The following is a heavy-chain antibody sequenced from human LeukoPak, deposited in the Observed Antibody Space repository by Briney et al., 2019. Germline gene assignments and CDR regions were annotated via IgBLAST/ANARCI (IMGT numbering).Heavy chain of an antibody. Sequence: SETLSLTCTVSGGSISSYYWSWIRQPPGKGLEWIGYIYYSGSTNYNPSLKSRVTISVDTSKNQFSLKLRSVTAADTAVYYCARAVWGLRDWGQGTLVTVSS. CDR3: ARAVWGLRD. D-gene: IGHD1-26*01. CDR2: IYYSGST. V-gene: IGHV4-59*01. CDR1: GGSISSYY. J-gene: IGHJ4*02.